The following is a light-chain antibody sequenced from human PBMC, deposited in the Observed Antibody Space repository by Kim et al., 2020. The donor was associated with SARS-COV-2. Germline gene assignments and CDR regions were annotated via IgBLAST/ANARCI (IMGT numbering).Light chain of an antibody. CDR1: QSVLYTSNNTNN. Sequence: ATINCKSSQSVLYTSNNTNNLAWYQQKPGQPPKLLIYWASTRQSGVPDRFSGSGSGTDFTLTISSLQAEDVAVYYCQQYYSSPYTFGQGTKVDIK. CDR3: QQYYSSPYT. CDR2: WAS. V-gene: IGKV4-1*01. J-gene: IGKJ2*01.